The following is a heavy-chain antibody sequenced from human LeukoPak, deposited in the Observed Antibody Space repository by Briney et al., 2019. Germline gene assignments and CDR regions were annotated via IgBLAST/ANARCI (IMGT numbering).Heavy chain of an antibody. CDR1: GGSISSGSYY. D-gene: IGHD3-16*02. CDR3: ARGRRGPRLMITFGGVIACAFDI. Sequence: SETLSLTCTVSGGSISSGSYYWSWIRQPAGKGLEWIGRIYTSGSTNYNPSLKSRVTISVDTSKNQFSLKLSSVTAADTAVYYCARGRRGPRLMITFGGVIACAFDIWGQGTMVTVSS. V-gene: IGHV4-61*02. CDR2: IYTSGST. J-gene: IGHJ3*02.